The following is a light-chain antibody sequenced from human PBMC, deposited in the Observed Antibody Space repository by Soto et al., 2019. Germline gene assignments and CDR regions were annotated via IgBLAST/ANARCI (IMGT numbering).Light chain of an antibody. CDR3: CSYARSSIVV. V-gene: IGLV2-23*02. CDR1: SSDVGTYNL. CDR2: EVS. Sequence: QSALTQPASVSGSPGQSITISCTGTSSDVGTYNLVSWYQQHAGKAPKLMIYEVSNRPSGVSNRFSGFKSGNTASLTISGLQAEDEADYYCCSYARSSIVVFGGGTKLTVL. J-gene: IGLJ2*01.